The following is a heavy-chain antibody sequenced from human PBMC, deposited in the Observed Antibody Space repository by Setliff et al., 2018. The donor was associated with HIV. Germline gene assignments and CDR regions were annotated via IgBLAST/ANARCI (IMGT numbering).Heavy chain of an antibody. CDR1: GASISTYY. Sequence: SETLSLTCTVSGASISTYYWSWIRQPPGKGLEWIGYIFYSGSSNYNPSLKSRVTMSVDTSKNQFSLNLTSVTAADTAVYYCARDRGSYNFWSGLARGDNWFDPWGQGTLGTVSS. CDR3: ARDRGSYNFWSGLARGDNWFDP. V-gene: IGHV4-59*01. D-gene: IGHD3-3*01. J-gene: IGHJ5*02. CDR2: IFYSGSS.